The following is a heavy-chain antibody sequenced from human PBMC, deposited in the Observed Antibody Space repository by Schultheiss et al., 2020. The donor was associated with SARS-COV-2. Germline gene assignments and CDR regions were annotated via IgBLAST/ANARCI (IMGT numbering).Heavy chain of an antibody. V-gene: IGHV4-31*03. CDR2: IYYSGST. CDR3: ARDRYCSGGSCYSVMG. D-gene: IGHD2-15*01. Sequence: LRLSCTVSGGSISSSSYYWSWIRQHPGKGLEWIGYIYYSGSTNYNPSLNSRVSISVDTSKKQFSLKLSSVTAADTAVYYCARDRYCSGGSCYSVMGWGQGTLVTVSS. CDR1: GGSISSSSYY. J-gene: IGHJ4*02.